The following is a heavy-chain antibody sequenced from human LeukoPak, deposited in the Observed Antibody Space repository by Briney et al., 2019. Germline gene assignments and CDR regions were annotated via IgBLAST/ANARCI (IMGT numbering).Heavy chain of an antibody. J-gene: IGHJ6*02. CDR3: ARDKVNYDVLTGYYTFTKGDYYGMDV. D-gene: IGHD3-9*01. CDR1: SGSISSGSYY. V-gene: IGHV4-61*02. CDR2: IYTSGST. Sequence: PSETLSLTCTVSSGSISSGSYYWSWIRQPAGKGLEWIGRIYTSGSTDFNPSLTSRVTLSLDTSKNQFSLKLSSVTAADTAVYYCARDKVNYDVLTGYYTFTKGDYYGMDVWGQGTTVTVSS.